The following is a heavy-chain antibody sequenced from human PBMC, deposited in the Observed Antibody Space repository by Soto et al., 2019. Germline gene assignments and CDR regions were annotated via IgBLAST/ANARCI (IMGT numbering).Heavy chain of an antibody. CDR2: INHSGST. V-gene: IGHV4-34*01. CDR1: GGSFSGYY. CDR3: ARESKKRYSSSPPFDY. J-gene: IGHJ4*02. Sequence: SETLSLTCAVYGGSFSGYYWSWIRQPPGKGLEWIGEINHSGSTNYNPSLKSRVTISVDTSKNQFSLKLSSVTAADTAVYYCARESKKRYSSSPPFDYWGQGTLVTVSS. D-gene: IGHD6-6*01.